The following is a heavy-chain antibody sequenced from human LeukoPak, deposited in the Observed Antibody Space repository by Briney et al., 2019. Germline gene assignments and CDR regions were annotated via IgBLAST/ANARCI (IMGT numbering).Heavy chain of an antibody. CDR3: ARVWYSYGYYYYGMDV. J-gene: IGHJ6*02. CDR1: GFTFSSYA. CDR2: ISGSGGST. D-gene: IGHD5-18*01. V-gene: IGHV3-23*01. Sequence: GGSLRLSCAASGFTFSSYAMSWVRQAPGKGLEWVSAISGSGGSTYYADSVKGRFTISRDNSKNTLYLQMNSLRAEDTAVYYCARVWYSYGYYYYGMDVWGQGTTVTVSS.